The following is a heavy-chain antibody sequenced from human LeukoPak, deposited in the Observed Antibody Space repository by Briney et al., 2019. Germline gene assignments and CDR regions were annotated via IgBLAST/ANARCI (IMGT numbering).Heavy chain of an antibody. CDR1: GVSIYRGSYF. CDR2: TYSIGIT. CDR3: ARSNSGSYLELDY. Sequence: SETLSLTCTVSGVSIYRGSYFWSWIQQPAGNGLEWIGRTYSIGITIYNSSLMSRATISIDTSKIHSSLKLNSVTAADTAVYYCARSNSGSYLELDYWGQGALVTGSS. J-gene: IGHJ4*02. D-gene: IGHD1-26*01. V-gene: IGHV4-61*02.